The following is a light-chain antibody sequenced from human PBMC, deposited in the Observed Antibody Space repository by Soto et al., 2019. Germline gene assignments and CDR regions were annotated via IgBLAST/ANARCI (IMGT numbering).Light chain of an antibody. CDR3: QQYGNSPIT. CDR1: QSVSSSY. CDR2: GTS. Sequence: EIVLTQSPGTLSLSPGETDTLSCRASQSVSSSYLAWYQQKPGQAPRLLIYGTSSRATGIPDRFSGSGSGTDFTLTISRLEPEDFAVYYCQQYGNSPITFGQGTRLEIK. J-gene: IGKJ5*01. V-gene: IGKV3-20*01.